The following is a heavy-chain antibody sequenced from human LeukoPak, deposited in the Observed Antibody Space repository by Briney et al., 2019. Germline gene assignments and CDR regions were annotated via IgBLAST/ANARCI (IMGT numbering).Heavy chain of an antibody. CDR3: ARALRGGDYSADY. CDR1: GGTFSNYA. Sequence: GASVKVSCKASGGTFSNYAISWVRPAPGQGLEWMGRIIPILGIAHYAQNFQGRVTITADKSASTAYMELSSLTSDDTAIYYCARALRGGDYSADYWGQGTLVTVSS. V-gene: IGHV1-69*04. D-gene: IGHD2-15*01. J-gene: IGHJ4*02. CDR2: IIPILGIA.